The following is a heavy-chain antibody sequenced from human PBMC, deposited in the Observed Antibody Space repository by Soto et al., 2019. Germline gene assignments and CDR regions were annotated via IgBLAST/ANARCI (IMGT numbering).Heavy chain of an antibody. D-gene: IGHD5-12*01. V-gene: IGHV1-18*01. J-gene: IGHJ6*02. CDR1: GYTLLNYD. Sequence: QVQLVQSGAEVKRPGASVKVSCKASGYTLLNYDVAWVRRAPGQGLEWMGWISVSKGKTYYQQSQKGRVTIPTDTATTTTYMEVRGLRSDDTDVYYCTRKGYIGNFGLDVWGQGTTVTVSS. CDR2: ISVSKGKT. CDR3: TRKGYIGNFGLDV.